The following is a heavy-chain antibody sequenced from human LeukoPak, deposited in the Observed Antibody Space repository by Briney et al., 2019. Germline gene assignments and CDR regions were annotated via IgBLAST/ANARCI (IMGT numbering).Heavy chain of an antibody. D-gene: IGHD3-3*01. Sequence: GGSLRLSCAASGFPFSSYAMTWVRQAPGKGLEWVSTISGGGGSTYYADSVKGRFTISRDNSKSTLNLQMNRLRAEDTAVYYCAKEGNDFRNLDYWGQGTLVTVSS. CDR1: GFPFSSYA. CDR2: ISGGGGST. J-gene: IGHJ4*02. V-gene: IGHV3-23*01. CDR3: AKEGNDFRNLDY.